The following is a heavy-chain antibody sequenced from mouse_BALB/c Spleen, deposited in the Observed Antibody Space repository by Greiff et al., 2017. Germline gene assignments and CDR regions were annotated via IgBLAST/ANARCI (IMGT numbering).Heavy chain of an antibody. Sequence: EVKVEESGGGLVQPGGSMKLSCVASGFTFSNYWMNWVRQSPEKGLEWVAEIRLKSNNYATHYAESVKGRFTISRDDSKSSVYLQMNNLRAEDTGIYYCTRNYLYAMDYWGQGTSVTVSS. CDR1: GFTFSNYW. V-gene: IGHV6-6*02. D-gene: IGHD5-5*01. J-gene: IGHJ4*01. CDR3: TRNYLYAMDY. CDR2: IRLKSNNYAT.